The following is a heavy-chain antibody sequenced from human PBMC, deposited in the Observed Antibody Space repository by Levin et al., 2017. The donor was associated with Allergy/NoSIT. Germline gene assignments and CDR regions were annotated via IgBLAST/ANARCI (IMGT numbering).Heavy chain of an antibody. Sequence: SQTLSLTCSVSGGSISTYYWSWIRQPPGKGLEWIGYIYYNGRTNYNPSLKSRVTISADTSKNQFSLKLSSVTAADTAGYYCTKVAETAMIHDGMDVWGQGTTVTVSS. CDR3: TKVAETAMIHDGMDV. CDR1: GGSISTYY. CDR2: IYYNGRT. D-gene: IGHD5-18*01. V-gene: IGHV4-59*01. J-gene: IGHJ6*02.